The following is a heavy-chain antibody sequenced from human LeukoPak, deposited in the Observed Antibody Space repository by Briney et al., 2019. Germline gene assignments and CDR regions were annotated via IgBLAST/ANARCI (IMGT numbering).Heavy chain of an antibody. V-gene: IGHV3-30*18. CDR3: AKSVGGLRDYYYGMDV. Sequence: GGSLRLSCAASGFTFSSSGMHWVRQAPGKGLEWVAVISYDGSNKYYADSVKGRFTISRDNSKNTLYLQMNSLRVEDTAVYYCAKSVGGLRDYYYGMDVWGQGTTVTVSS. CDR2: ISYDGSNK. J-gene: IGHJ6*02. D-gene: IGHD1-26*01. CDR1: GFTFSSSG.